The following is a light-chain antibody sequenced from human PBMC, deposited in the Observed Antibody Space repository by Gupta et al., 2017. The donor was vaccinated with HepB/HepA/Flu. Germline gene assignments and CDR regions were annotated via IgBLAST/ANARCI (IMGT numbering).Light chain of an antibody. CDR3: QQYYSTPLT. CDR1: QSVLYPSNNKNY. Sequence: DIVMTQFPDSLAVSLGERATINCKSSQSVLYPSNNKNYLAWYQQKPGQPPKLLIYWASTRESGVPDRFSGSGSGTDFTLTISSLQAEDVAVSYCQQYYSTPLTFGGGTQVELK. V-gene: IGKV4-1*01. CDR2: WAS. J-gene: IGKJ4*01.